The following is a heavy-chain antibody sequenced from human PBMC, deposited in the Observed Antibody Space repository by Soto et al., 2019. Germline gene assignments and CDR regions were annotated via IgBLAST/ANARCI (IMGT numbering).Heavy chain of an antibody. D-gene: IGHD5-12*01. CDR2: IYWDDDQ. Sequence: QITLWESGPTLVKPTETLTLTCGLSGMSLSNYGLGVAWVRQRPGKALEWLALIYWDDDQRYSPSLRTILTIAQDTSKHQVFLTMTNMDPVDTATYFGAYSRATKAENLAHWGREPWSSSP. J-gene: IGHJ4*02. CDR3: AYSRATKAENLAH. V-gene: IGHV2-5*02. CDR1: GMSLSNYGLG.